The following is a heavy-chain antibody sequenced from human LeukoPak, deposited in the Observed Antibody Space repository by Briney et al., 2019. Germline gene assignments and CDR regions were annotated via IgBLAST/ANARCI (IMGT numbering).Heavy chain of an antibody. CDR2: ISAYNGNT. CDR1: GYTFTNYG. D-gene: IGHD3-3*01. Sequence: GASVKVSCKASGYTFTNYGISWVRQAPGQGLEWMGWISAYNGNTNYAQKLQGRVTMTTDTSTSTAYMELRSLRSDDTAVYYCARDYDFWSGNNWFDPWGQGTLVTVSS. CDR3: ARDYDFWSGNNWFDP. J-gene: IGHJ5*02. V-gene: IGHV1-18*01.